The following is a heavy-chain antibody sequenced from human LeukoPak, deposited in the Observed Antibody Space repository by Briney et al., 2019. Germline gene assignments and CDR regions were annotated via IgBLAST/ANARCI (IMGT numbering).Heavy chain of an antibody. V-gene: IGHV1-8*01. J-gene: IGHJ6*02. Sequence: SVKVSCKASGYTFTSYDINWMRQATGRGHEWMGWMNPNSGNTGYAQKFQGRVTMTRNTSISTAYMELSSLRSEDTAVYYCARTSGYEGMDVWGQGTTVTVSS. D-gene: IGHD3-3*01. CDR2: MNPNSGNT. CDR1: GYTFTSYD. CDR3: ARTSGYEGMDV.